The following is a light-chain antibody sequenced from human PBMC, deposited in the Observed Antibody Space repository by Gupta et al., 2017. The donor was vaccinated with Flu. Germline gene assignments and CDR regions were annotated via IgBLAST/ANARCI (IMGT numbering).Light chain of an antibody. CDR3: QQYYSVPIT. CDR2: WAS. V-gene: IGKV4-1*01. Sequence: DIVMPQSPDSLAVSLGERATIHCQSSQSIFYSSNNKNYLSWYQQKPGQPPKLLISWASGRESGVPDRFSGSGSGADFTLTISGLQAEDVAVYYCQQYYSVPITFGPGTRLEIK. CDR1: QSIFYSSNNKNY. J-gene: IGKJ5*01.